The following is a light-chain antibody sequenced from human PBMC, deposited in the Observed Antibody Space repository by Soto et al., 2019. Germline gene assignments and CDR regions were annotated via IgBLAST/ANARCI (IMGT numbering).Light chain of an antibody. Sequence: DIVMTQSPPSLPVTPGEPASISCRSSQSLLHSNGYNYLDWYLQKPGQSPQLLIYLGSNRASGVPDRFSGRRSGTDFTLKISRVEAEDVGVYYCMQALQTPWTFGQGTKVEIK. CDR3: MQALQTPWT. CDR1: QSLLHSNGYNY. V-gene: IGKV2-28*01. CDR2: LGS. J-gene: IGKJ1*01.